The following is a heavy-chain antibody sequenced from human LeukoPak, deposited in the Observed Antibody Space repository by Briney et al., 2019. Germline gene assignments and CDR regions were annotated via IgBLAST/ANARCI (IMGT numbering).Heavy chain of an antibody. D-gene: IGHD1-26*01. CDR3: ARDNSVGDVAWWFDP. CDR1: GYTFTGYY. J-gene: IGHJ5*02. V-gene: IGHV1-2*02. Sequence: VASVKVSCKASGYTFTGYYIHWVRQAPGQGLEWMTWMHPNSGDTNYAQKFQGRVTMTRDTSISTAYMELSRLRSDDTAVYYCARDNSVGDVAWWFDPWGQGTLVTASS. CDR2: MHPNSGDT.